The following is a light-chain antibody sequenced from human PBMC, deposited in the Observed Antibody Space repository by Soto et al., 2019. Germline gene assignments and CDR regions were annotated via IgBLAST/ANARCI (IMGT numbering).Light chain of an antibody. CDR2: AAS. Sequence: DIQMTQSPSSLSASVGDRVTISCRASQSISSYLAWYQQKPGKAPRLLIYAASSLQSGVSFRFTGRGSGTDFTLTISSLQPEDVATYYCQNYNWPPFTFGPGTKVDIK. CDR1: QSISSY. CDR3: QNYNWPPFT. J-gene: IGKJ3*01. V-gene: IGKV1-27*01.